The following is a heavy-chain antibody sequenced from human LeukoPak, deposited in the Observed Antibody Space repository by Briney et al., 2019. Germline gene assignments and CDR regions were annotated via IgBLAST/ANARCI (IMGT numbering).Heavy chain of an antibody. D-gene: IGHD3-22*01. CDR2: ISSSSSYI. J-gene: IGHJ3*02. V-gene: IGHV3-21*01. Sequence: PGRSLRLSCAASGFTFSSYSMNWVRQAPGKGLEWVSSISSSSSYIYYADSVKGRFTISRDNAKNSLYLQMNSLRAEDTAVYYCAREPPDYYDSSGDAFDIWGQGTMVTVSS. CDR3: AREPPDYYDSSGDAFDI. CDR1: GFTFSSYS.